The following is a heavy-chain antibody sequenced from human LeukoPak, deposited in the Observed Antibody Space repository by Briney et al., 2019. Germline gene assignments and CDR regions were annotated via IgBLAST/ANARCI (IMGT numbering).Heavy chain of an antibody. CDR1: GFTFSSYG. J-gene: IGHJ4*02. V-gene: IGHV3-33*01. Sequence: PGGPLRLSCAASGFTFSSYGMHWVRQAPGKGLEWVAVIWYDGSNKYYADSVKGRFTISRDNSKNTLYLQMNSLRAEDTAVYYCARDGELVVVTAILDYWGQGTLVTVSS. D-gene: IGHD2-21*02. CDR2: IWYDGSNK. CDR3: ARDGELVVVTAILDY.